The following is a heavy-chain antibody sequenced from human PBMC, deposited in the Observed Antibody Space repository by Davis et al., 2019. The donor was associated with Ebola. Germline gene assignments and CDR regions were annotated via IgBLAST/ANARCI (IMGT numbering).Heavy chain of an antibody. V-gene: IGHV1-18*01. J-gene: IGHJ4*02. CDR2: ISAYNGNT. D-gene: IGHD2-2*02. CDR1: GYTFTNFG. Sequence: ASVKVSCKSSGYTFTNFGISWVRQAPGQGLEWMGWISAYNGNTNYAQNLQGRVTLTTDTSTSTAYMELRSLRSDDTAVYYCARDVGYCGAASCYMGVDHWGQGTLVTVSS. CDR3: ARDVGYCGAASCYMGVDH.